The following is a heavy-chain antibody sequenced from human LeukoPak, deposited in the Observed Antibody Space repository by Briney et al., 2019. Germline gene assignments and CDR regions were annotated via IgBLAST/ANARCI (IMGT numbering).Heavy chain of an antibody. CDR3: ARDRWELIYYYGMDV. CDR2: IYSGGST. J-gene: IGHJ6*02. V-gene: IGHV3-66*01. D-gene: IGHD1-26*01. Sequence: GGSLRLSCAASGFTVSSNYMSWVRQAPGKGLEWVSVIYSGGSTYYADSVKGRFTISRDNSKNTLYLQMNSLRAEDTAVYYCARDRWELIYYYGMDVWGQGTTVTVSS. CDR1: GFTVSSNY.